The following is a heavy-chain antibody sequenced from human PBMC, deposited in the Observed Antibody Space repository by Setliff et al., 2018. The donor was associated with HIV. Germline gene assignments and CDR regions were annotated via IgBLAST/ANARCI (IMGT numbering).Heavy chain of an antibody. CDR2: IYYHGST. D-gene: IGHD3-10*01. V-gene: IGHV4-39*07. CDR1: GGSISGYY. Sequence: SETLSLTCTVSGGSISGYYWGWIRQPPGKGLEWVGTIYYHGSTYYNPSLRSRLSMSVDTSKNQFSLELSSVTAADTAVYYCAGGLHYGLGKFGYWGQGTLVTVSS. CDR3: AGGLHYGLGKFGY. J-gene: IGHJ4*02.